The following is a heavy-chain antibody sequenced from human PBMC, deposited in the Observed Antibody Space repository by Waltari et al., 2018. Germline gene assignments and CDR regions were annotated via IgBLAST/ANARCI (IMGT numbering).Heavy chain of an antibody. CDR1: GFTFSSYW. D-gene: IGHD3-22*01. Sequence: EVQLVESGGGLVQPGGSLRLSCAASGFTFSSYWMSWVRQAPGKGLEWVANIKQDGSEEYYVDSVKGRFTISRDNAKNSLYLQMNSLRAEDTAVYYCASTYYYDSSGYPIDYWGQGTLVTVSS. CDR2: IKQDGSEE. V-gene: IGHV3-7*01. CDR3: ASTYYYDSSGYPIDY. J-gene: IGHJ4*02.